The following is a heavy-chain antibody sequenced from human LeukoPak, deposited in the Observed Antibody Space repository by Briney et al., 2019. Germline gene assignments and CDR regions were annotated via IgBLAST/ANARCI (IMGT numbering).Heavy chain of an antibody. CDR3: ARTPGGTVTTFDY. V-gene: IGHV1-3*01. D-gene: IGHD4-17*01. J-gene: IGHJ4*02. Sequence: GASVKVSCKASGYTFTSYAMHWVRQAPGQRLEWMGWINAGNGNTKYSQKFQGRVTMTTDTSTSTAYMELRSLRSDDTAVYYCARTPGGTVTTFDYWGQGTLVTVSS. CDR2: INAGNGNT. CDR1: GYTFTSYA.